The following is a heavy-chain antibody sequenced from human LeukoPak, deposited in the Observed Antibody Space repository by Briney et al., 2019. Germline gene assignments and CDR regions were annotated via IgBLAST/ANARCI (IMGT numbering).Heavy chain of an antibody. Sequence: PSETLSLTCAVYGGSFSGYYWSWIRQPPGKGLEWIGEINHSGSTNYNPSLKSRVTISVDTSKNQFSLKLSSVTAADTALYYCARTGYGDYPFYYWGQGTLVTVSS. CDR2: INHSGST. D-gene: IGHD4-17*01. V-gene: IGHV4-34*01. CDR3: ARTGYGDYPFYY. J-gene: IGHJ4*02. CDR1: GGSFSGYY.